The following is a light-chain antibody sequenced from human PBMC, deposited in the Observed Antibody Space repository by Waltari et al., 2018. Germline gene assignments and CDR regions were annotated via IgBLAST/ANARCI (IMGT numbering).Light chain of an antibody. CDR2: DAS. Sequence: DIQMTQSPSYLSASVGDRVTITCQASQDISNYLNWYQQKPGKAPKLLIYDASNLETGVPSRFSGSGSGTDFTFTISSLQPEDIATYYCQQYDNLTGTFGQGTKLEIK. CDR1: QDISNY. V-gene: IGKV1-33*01. J-gene: IGKJ2*01. CDR3: QQYDNLTGT.